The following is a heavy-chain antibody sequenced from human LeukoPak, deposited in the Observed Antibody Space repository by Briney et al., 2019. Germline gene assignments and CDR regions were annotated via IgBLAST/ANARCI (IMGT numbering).Heavy chain of an antibody. CDR1: GFTVSSNY. CDR2: IYSGGST. D-gene: IGHD2-21*02. Sequence: GGSLRLSCAASGFTVSSNYMSWVRQAPGKGLEWVSVIYSGGSTYYAAAVKGRSTISRDNSKNTLYLQMNSLRAEDTAVYYCARAAIAYCGGDCYSDYFDYWGQGTLVTVSS. V-gene: IGHV3-66*01. CDR3: ARAAIAYCGGDCYSDYFDY. J-gene: IGHJ4*02.